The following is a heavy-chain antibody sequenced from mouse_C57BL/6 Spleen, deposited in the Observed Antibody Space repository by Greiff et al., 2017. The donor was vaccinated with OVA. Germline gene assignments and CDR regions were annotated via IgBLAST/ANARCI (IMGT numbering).Heavy chain of an antibody. J-gene: IGHJ2*01. CDR3: ARWGVSQGY. D-gene: IGHD3-1*01. Sequence: QVQLKESGAELVMPGASVKLSCKASGYTFTSYWMHWVKQRPGQGLEWIGEIDPSDSYTNYNQKFKGKSTLTVDKSSSTAYMQLSSLTSEDSAVYYCARWGVSQGYWGQGTTLTVSS. CDR2: IDPSDSYT. V-gene: IGHV1-69*01. CDR1: GYTFTSYW.